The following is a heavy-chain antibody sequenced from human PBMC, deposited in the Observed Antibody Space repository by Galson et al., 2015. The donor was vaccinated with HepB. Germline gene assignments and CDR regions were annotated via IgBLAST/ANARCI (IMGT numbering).Heavy chain of an antibody. V-gene: IGHV3-23*01. CDR2: IHASGNSA. Sequence: SLRLSCAASEFTFKTYAMTWVRQAPGKGLEWVSGIHASGNSAFYAGSVKGRFTISRDNSKSTLYLQMNSLTVEDTAIYYCVRDSGNHRTAPHYWGQGTLVTVSS. CDR3: VRDSGNHRTAPHY. J-gene: IGHJ4*02. CDR1: EFTFKTYA. D-gene: IGHD1-14*01.